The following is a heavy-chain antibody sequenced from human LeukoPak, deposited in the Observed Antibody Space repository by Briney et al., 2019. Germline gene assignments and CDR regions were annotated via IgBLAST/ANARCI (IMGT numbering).Heavy chain of an antibody. J-gene: IGHJ4*02. CDR3: ARVPGYDSSGYFDY. CDR2: ISYDGSNK. CDR1: GFTFSSYA. Sequence: PGGSLRLSCAASGFTFSSYAMHWVRQAPGKGLEWVAVISYDGSNKYYAGSVKGRFTISRDNSKNTLYLQMNSLRAEDTAVYYCARVPGYDSSGYFDYWGQGTLVTVSS. D-gene: IGHD3-22*01. V-gene: IGHV3-30-3*01.